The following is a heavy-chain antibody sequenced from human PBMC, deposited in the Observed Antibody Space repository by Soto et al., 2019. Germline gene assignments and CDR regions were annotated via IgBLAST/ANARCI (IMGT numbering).Heavy chain of an antibody. V-gene: IGHV3-48*02. D-gene: IGHD5-12*01. Sequence: EVQLVESGGGLVQPGGSLRLSCAASGFTFSSYSMNWVRQAPGKGLEWVSYISSSSSTIYYADSVKGRFTISRDNAKNSLYLKMNSLRDEDTAVYYCLGYVEPIDYWGQGTLVTVSS. CDR3: LGYVEPIDY. J-gene: IGHJ4*02. CDR2: ISSSSSTI. CDR1: GFTFSSYS.